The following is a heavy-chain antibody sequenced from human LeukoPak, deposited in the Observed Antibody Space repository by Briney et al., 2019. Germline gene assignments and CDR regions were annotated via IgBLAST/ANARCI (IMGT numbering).Heavy chain of an antibody. CDR3: ASRWDYYDSSGFNWFDP. D-gene: IGHD3-22*01. CDR2: INHSGST. V-gene: IGHV4-34*01. Sequence: SETLSLTCAVYGGSFSGYYWSWIRQPPGKGLEWIGEINHSGSTNYNPSLKSRVTISVDTSKNQFSLKLSSVTAADTAVYYCASRWDYYDSSGFNWFDPWGQGTLVTVSS. J-gene: IGHJ5*02. CDR1: GGSFSGYY.